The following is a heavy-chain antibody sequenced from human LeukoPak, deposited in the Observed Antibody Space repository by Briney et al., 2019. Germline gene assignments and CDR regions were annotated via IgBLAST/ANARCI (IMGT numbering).Heavy chain of an antibody. J-gene: IGHJ4*02. CDR1: GFSVSNYY. Sequence: GGSLRLSCAASGFSVSNYYMSWVRQPPGKGLEWVSVMYTGGGRYYGDSVKGRFTIPRDNSKNTVFLQMNSLRVEDTALYYCTRGQSYCGADCYSDWGQGTLVTVSS. D-gene: IGHD2-21*02. V-gene: IGHV3-66*01. CDR2: MYTGGGR. CDR3: TRGQSYCGADCYSD.